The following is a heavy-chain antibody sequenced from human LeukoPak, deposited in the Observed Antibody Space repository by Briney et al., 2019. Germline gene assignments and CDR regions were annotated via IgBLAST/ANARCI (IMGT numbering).Heavy chain of an antibody. CDR2: ISASGGST. V-gene: IGHV3-23*01. Sequence: GGSLRLSCAASGFIFKTYTMTWVRQAPGKGLEWVSAISASGGSTYYADSVKGRFTISRDNSKNTLYLQMNSLRVEDTAVYYCAKEVYYFDTSGLYSFAFDIWGQGTMVTVPS. CDR1: GFIFKTYT. CDR3: AKEVYYFDTSGLYSFAFDI. J-gene: IGHJ3*02. D-gene: IGHD3-22*01.